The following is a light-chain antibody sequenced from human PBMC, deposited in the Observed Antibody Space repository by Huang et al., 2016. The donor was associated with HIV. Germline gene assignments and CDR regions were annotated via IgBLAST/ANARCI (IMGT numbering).Light chain of an antibody. CDR2: DAS. CDR1: QGISNT. J-gene: IGKJ4*01. CDR3: QQFNHYPLT. Sequence: QLTQSPSSLSVSVGDRVTITCRASQGISNTLAWYQQKPGKAPKLLIYDASSLQTGAPSRFSGSGSGTDFTLTISSLQPEDCATYYCQQFNHYPLTFGGGTKVEIE. V-gene: IGKV1D-13*01.